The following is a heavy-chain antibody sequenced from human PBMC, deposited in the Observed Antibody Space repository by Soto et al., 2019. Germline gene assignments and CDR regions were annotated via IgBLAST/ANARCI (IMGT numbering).Heavy chain of an antibody. CDR3: ARGWNSSAFDY. Sequence: SETLSLTCAVYGGSFSGYYWSWIRQPPGKGLEWIGEINHSGSTNYNPSLKSRVTISVDTSKNQFSLKLSSVTAADTAVYYCARGWNSSAFDYWGQGTLVTVSS. V-gene: IGHV4-34*01. CDR1: GGSFSGYY. J-gene: IGHJ4*02. D-gene: IGHD6-25*01. CDR2: INHSGST.